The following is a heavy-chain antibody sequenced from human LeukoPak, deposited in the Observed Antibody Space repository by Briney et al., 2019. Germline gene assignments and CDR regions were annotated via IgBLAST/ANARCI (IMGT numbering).Heavy chain of an antibody. CDR2: IKPKTDSETT. CDR1: GFTFSNAY. CDR3: ITPLPYSAQ. D-gene: IGHD2-21*01. Sequence: GGSLRLSCAASGFTFSNAYMNWVRQAPGKGLEWVGRIKPKTDSETTEYAAPVKDRFSISRDDSKSMMYLQMNSLKTEDTAVYYCITPLPYSAQGGQGTLVTVSS. V-gene: IGHV3-15*07. J-gene: IGHJ4*02.